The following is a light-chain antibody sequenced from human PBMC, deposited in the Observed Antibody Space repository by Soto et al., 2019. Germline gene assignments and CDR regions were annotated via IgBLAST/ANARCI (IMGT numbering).Light chain of an antibody. Sequence: DIQLTQSPSSLSASVGDRVTITCRASQSISSYLNWFQQKPGKSPKLLIYSASSLQSGVPSRFSGSESGTDFTLTISSLQPEDFATYYCQQSYTMPLTFGAGTKVEI. J-gene: IGKJ4*01. CDR1: QSISSY. CDR2: SAS. CDR3: QQSYTMPLT. V-gene: IGKV1-39*01.